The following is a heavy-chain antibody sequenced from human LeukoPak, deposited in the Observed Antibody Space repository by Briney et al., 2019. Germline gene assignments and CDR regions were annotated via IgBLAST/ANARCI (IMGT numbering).Heavy chain of an antibody. V-gene: IGHV3-23*01. CDR3: AKARYSSSWYYFDY. J-gene: IGHJ4*02. CDR1: GFTFSSYA. CDR2: ISGSGGST. Sequence: PGGSLRLSCVASGFTFSSYAMSWVRQAPGKGLEWVSAISGSGGSTYYADSVKGRFTISRDNSKNTLYLQMNSLRAEDTAVYYCAKARYSSSWYYFDYWGQGTLVTVSS. D-gene: IGHD6-13*01.